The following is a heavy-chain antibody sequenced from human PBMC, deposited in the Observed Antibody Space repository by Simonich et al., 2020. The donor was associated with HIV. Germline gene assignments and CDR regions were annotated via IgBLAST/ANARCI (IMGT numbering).Heavy chain of an antibody. D-gene: IGHD3-16*01. J-gene: IGHJ4*02. V-gene: IGHV4-38-2*01. CDR1: GYSISSGYY. CDR2: IYYSGNT. Sequence: QVQLQESGPGLVKPSETLSLTCAVSGYSISSGYYWGWIRQPPGKGLEWIGNIYYSGNTYDNPSLKSRLSISIDTSRNQFSLKLSSVTAADTAVYYCARGADYNYGYVGFDYRGQGTLVTVSS. CDR3: ARGADYNYGYVGFDY.